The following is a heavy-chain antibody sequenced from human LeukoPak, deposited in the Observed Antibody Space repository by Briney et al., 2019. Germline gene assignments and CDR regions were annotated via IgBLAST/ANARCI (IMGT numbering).Heavy chain of an antibody. CDR2: FEPEDGET. D-gene: IGHD6-19*01. V-gene: IGHV1-24*01. CDR1: GYTLTELS. J-gene: IGHJ4*02. CDR3: ATDLAVAGTFSY. Sequence: ASVKVSCKVSGYTLTELSMHWVRQAPGKGLEWMGGFEPEDGETIYAQKFQGRVTMTEDTSTDTAYMELSSLRSEDTAVYYCATDLAVAGTFSYWGQGTLVTVSS.